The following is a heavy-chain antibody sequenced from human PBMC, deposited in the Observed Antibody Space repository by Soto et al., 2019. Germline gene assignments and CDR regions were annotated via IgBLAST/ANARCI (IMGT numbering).Heavy chain of an antibody. D-gene: IGHD1-26*01. Sequence: QVPLVESGGGVVQPGRSLRLSCAASGFTFSSYGMHWVRQSPGKGLQWEAVIWYDGSNKYYADSVKGGFTISRDNSKNTLALQMNSLRAYDTAAEYCARGRILLIDYWGQGTLVTVSS. CDR3: ARGRILLIDY. CDR2: IWYDGSNK. J-gene: IGHJ4*02. CDR1: GFTFSSYG. V-gene: IGHV3-33*01.